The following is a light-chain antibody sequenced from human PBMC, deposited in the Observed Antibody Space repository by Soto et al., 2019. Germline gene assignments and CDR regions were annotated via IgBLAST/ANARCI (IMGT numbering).Light chain of an antibody. CDR1: QSVSSSY. CDR3: QQYGLSPFT. V-gene: IGKV3-20*01. CDR2: GAS. Sequence: EIVLTQSPGTLSLSPGERATLSCRASQSVSSSYLAWYQQKPGQAPRLLIYGASSRATGIPDRFSGSGSGTDFTLTIHRLETEDFAVYYCQQYGLSPFTFGPGTKVDIK. J-gene: IGKJ3*01.